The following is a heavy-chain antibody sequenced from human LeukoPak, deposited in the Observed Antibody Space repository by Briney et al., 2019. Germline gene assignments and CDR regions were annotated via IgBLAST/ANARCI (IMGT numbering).Heavy chain of an antibody. V-gene: IGHV4-4*09. CDR2: IYINGDT. Sequence: SETLSLTCTVSGDSISSFYWSWIRQAPGKGLECIGFIYINGDTSYNPSLKGRATPSLDTSKNQFSLRLTSVTAADTAVYYCAKTARTFASWGPGTLVTVSS. J-gene: IGHJ5*02. D-gene: IGHD1-7*01. CDR3: AKTARTFAS. CDR1: GDSISSFY.